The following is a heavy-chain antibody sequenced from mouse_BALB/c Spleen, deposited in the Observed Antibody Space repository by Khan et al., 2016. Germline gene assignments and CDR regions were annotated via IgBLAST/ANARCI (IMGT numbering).Heavy chain of an antibody. V-gene: IGHV3-2*02. D-gene: IGHD2-1*01. CDR1: GYSITSDYA. Sequence: EVQLQESGPGLVKPSQSLSLTCTVTGYSITSDYAWNWIRQSPGNKLECMGYISASGSTIYNPSLKSRISITRDTSKNQFFLQLNSVTTEDTATYYCARSGALYGNFAYWGQGTLVTVSA. J-gene: IGHJ3*01. CDR2: ISASGST. CDR3: ARSGALYGNFAY.